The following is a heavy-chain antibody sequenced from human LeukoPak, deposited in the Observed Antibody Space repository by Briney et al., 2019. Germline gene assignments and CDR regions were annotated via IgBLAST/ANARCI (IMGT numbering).Heavy chain of an antibody. CDR3: AKDASLEWSIDY. CDR2: ISGSGGST. Sequence: QSSETLSLSCAVYGGSFSGYYWSWIRQPPGKGLEWVSAISGSGGSTYYADSVKGRFTISRDNSKNTLYLQMNSLRAEDTAVYYCAKDASLEWSIDYWGQGTLVTVSS. J-gene: IGHJ4*02. CDR1: GGSFSGYY. V-gene: IGHV3-23*01. D-gene: IGHD3-3*01.